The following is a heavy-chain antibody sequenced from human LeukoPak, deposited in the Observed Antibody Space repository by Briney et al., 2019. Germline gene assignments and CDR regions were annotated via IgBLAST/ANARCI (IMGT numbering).Heavy chain of an antibody. CDR1: GFTFSSYA. J-gene: IGHJ5*02. CDR3: AREGQHWFDP. D-gene: IGHD2-2*01. CDR2: IWYDGSNK. V-gene: IGHV3-33*08. Sequence: RGSLRLSCAASGFTFSSYAMSWVRQAPGKGLEWVAVIWYDGSNKYYADSVKGRFTISRDNSKNTLYLQMNSLRAEDTAVYYCAREGQHWFDPWGQGTLVTVSS.